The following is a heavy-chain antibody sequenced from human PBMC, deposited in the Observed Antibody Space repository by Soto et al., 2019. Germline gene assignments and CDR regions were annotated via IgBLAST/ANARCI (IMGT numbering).Heavy chain of an antibody. CDR2: IYYSGST. CDR1: GGSINYYY. V-gene: IGHV4-59*01. D-gene: IGHD3-10*01. CDR3: ARLNYYGSGSYSLGP. Sequence: SETLSLTCTVSGGSINYYYWSWIRQPPGKGLKWIGYIYYSGSTNYNPSLKGRVTISIDTSKYQFSLKLSSLTAADTAVYYCARLNYYGSGSYSLGPWGQGILVTVPQ. J-gene: IGHJ5*02.